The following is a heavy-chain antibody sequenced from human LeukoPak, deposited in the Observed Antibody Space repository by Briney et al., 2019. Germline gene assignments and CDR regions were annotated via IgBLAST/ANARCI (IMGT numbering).Heavy chain of an antibody. Sequence: SETLSLTCTVSGGSISGYFWSWIRQPAGNGLEWIGRIHDNGDSTQNTSLKSRITMALHTSRNQASLKLPCVTAADTAVFYCAGALSGCRSTCPSVHGGGETLVTVSS. V-gene: IGHV4-4*07. CDR2: IHDNGDS. CDR3: AGALSGCRSTCPSVH. D-gene: IGHD2-2*01. CDR1: GGSISGYF. J-gene: IGHJ4*02.